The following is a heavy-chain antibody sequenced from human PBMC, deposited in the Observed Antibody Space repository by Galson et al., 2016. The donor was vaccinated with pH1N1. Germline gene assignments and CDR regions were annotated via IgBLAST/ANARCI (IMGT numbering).Heavy chain of an antibody. J-gene: IGHJ2*01. CDR1: GFTFSSFG. Sequence: SLRLSCAASGFTFSSFGMHWVRQAPGKGLEWVAVISYDGRNEYYADSVKGRFTVSRDNSKNTLYLQMNSLRAEDTALYYCARDHVYGDYFERFFDLWGRGTLVTVSS. CDR2: ISYDGRNE. CDR3: ARDHVYGDYFERFFDL. D-gene: IGHD4-17*01. V-gene: IGHV3-30*19.